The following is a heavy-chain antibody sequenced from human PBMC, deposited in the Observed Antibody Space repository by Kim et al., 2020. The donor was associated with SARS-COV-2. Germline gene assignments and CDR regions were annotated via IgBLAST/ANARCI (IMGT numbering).Heavy chain of an antibody. J-gene: IGHJ4*02. V-gene: IGHV5-51*01. CDR2: IYPGDSET. D-gene: IGHD6-19*01. CDR1: GYTFTNYW. Sequence: GESLKISCKASGYTFTNYWIGWVRQMPGKGLELMGIIYPGDSETRYSPSFQGQVTISVDKSIGTAYMQWSSLKASDTAMNYCARLAVDRAIIVPCDSWSQGALVAVSS. CDR3: ARLAVDRAIIVPCDS.